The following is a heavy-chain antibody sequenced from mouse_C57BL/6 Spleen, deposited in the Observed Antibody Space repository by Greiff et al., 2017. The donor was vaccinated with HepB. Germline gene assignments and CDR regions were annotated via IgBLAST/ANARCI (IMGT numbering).Heavy chain of an antibody. CDR3: ARSPSLWRYAMDY. Sequence: VQGVESGPGLVQPSQSLSITCTVSGFSLTSYGVHWVRQSPGKGLEWLGVIWSGGSTDYNAAFISRLSISKDNSKSQVFFKMNSLQADDTALYYCARSPSLWRYAMDYWGQGTSVTVSS. CDR2: IWSGGST. D-gene: IGHD1-1*02. V-gene: IGHV2-2*01. CDR1: GFSLTSYG. J-gene: IGHJ4*01.